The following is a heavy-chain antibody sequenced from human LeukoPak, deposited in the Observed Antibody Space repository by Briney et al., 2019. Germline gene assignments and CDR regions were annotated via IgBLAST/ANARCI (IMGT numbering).Heavy chain of an antibody. CDR1: GFTVSSNY. V-gene: IGHV3-66*01. J-gene: IGHJ4*02. CDR2: IYSGGST. CDR3: ARDHYSPDYFDY. D-gene: IGHD2-15*01. Sequence: PGGSLRLSCAASGFTVSSNYMSWVRQAPGKGLEWVSVIYSGGSTYYADSVKGRFTISRDNFKNTLYLQMNSLRAEDTAVYYCARDHYSPDYFDYWGQGTLVTVSS.